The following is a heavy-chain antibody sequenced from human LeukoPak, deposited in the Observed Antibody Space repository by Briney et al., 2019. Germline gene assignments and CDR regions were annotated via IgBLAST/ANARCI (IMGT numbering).Heavy chain of an antibody. D-gene: IGHD2-2*01. CDR1: GGSISSSSYY. J-gene: IGHJ4*02. CDR2: IYYSGST. CDR3: ASYCSSTSCYRGSFDY. Sequence: SETLSLTCTVSGGSISSSSYYWGWIRQPPGKGLEWIGSIYYSGSTYYNPSLKSRVTISVDTSKNQFSLKLSSVTAADTAVYYCASYCSSTSCYRGSFDYWGQGTLVTVSS. V-gene: IGHV4-39*07.